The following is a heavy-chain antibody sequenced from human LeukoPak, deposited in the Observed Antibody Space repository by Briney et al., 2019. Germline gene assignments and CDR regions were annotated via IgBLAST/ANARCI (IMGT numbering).Heavy chain of an antibody. D-gene: IGHD3-10*01. CDR1: GFTFSSYW. CDR2: IKQDGSEK. J-gene: IGHJ4*02. V-gene: IGHV3-7*01. Sequence: GGSLRLSCAASGFTFSSYWVSWVRQAPGKGLEWVANIKQDGSEKYYVDSVKGRFTISRDNAKNSLYLQMNSLRAEDTAVYYCARVKDSYYYGSGSHAPDYWGQGTLVTVSS. CDR3: ARVKDSYYYGSGSHAPDY.